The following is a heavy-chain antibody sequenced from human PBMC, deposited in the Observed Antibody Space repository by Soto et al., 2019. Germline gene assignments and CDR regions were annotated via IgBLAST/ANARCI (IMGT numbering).Heavy chain of an antibody. CDR3: ARVPPRYSSSSYIRIWIDP. D-gene: IGHD6-13*01. J-gene: IGHJ5*02. CDR1: GGSFSGYY. Sequence: SETLSLTCAVYGGSFSGYYWSWIRQPPGKGLEWIGEINHSGSTNYNPSLKSRVTISVDTSKNQFSLKLSSVTAADTAVYYCARVPPRYSSSSYIRIWIDPWGQGPLVTVSS. V-gene: IGHV4-34*01. CDR2: INHSGST.